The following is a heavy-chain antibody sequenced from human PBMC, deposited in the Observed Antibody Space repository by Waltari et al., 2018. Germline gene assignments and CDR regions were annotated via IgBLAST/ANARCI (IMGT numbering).Heavy chain of an antibody. CDR1: GGTFSSYA. CDR3: ARGVTDGYNPPDY. Sequence: QVQLVQSGAEVKKPGSSVKVSCKASGGTFSSYAISWVRQAPGQGLEWMGGSILIFGTANYAQKSQGRVTMTADESTSTAYMELSSLRSEDTAVYYCARGVTDGYNPPDYWGQGTLVTVSS. CDR2: SILIFGTA. D-gene: IGHD5-12*01. V-gene: IGHV1-69*01. J-gene: IGHJ4*02.